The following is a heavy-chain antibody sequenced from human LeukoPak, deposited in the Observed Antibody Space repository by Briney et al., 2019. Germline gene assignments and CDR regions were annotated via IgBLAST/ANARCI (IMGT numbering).Heavy chain of an antibody. CDR1: GGSFSGFY. J-gene: IGHJ6*02. CDR3: ARHNAEDFWSGGRYYYGMDV. Sequence: SETLSLTCAVYGGSFSGFYWSWIRQPPGKGLEWIGSIYYSGSTYYNPSLKSRVTISVDTSKNQFSLKLSSVTAADTAVYYCARHNAEDFWSGGRYYYGMDVWGQGTTVTVSS. D-gene: IGHD3-3*01. V-gene: IGHV4-34*01. CDR2: IYYSGST.